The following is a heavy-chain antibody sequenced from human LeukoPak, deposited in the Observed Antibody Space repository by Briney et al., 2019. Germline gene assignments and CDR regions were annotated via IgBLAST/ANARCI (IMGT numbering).Heavy chain of an antibody. CDR3: ARPRSGKLSLDY. D-gene: IGHD2-15*01. CDR2: IWYDGSDA. V-gene: IGHV3-33*08. J-gene: IGHJ4*02. Sequence: GGSLRLSCAASGFTFRSNGMHWVRQAPGRGLEWVTYIWYDGSDADYADPVKGRFTISRDNAKNSLYLQMNSLRAEDTAVYYCARPRSGKLSLDYWGQGTLVTVSS. CDR1: GFTFRSNG.